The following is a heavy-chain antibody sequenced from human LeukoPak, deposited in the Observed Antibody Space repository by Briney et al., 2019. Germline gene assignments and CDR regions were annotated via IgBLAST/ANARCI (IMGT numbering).Heavy chain of an antibody. J-gene: IGHJ4*02. CDR1: GYTFTSYD. V-gene: IGHV1-8*01. D-gene: IGHD4-17*01. CDR3: ARAYGDYEIVDY. Sequence: ASVKVSCEASGYTFTSYDINWVRQATGQGPEWMGWMNPLTGNTGYAQKLQGRVTMTTDTSTSTAYMELRSLRSDDTAVYYCARAYGDYEIVDYWGQGTLVTVSS. CDR2: MNPLTGNT.